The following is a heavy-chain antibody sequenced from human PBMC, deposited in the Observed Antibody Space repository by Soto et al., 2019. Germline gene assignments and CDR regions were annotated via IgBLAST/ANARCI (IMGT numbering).Heavy chain of an antibody. Sequence: GESLKISCQGFGYKFSNFWIAWVRQMPGKGLEWMGIIYPSDSDTRYSPSFQGQVTISVDKSITTAYLQWSRLEASDTAIYYGAKGLYVTAYGMDVWGQGTTVTVSS. D-gene: IGHD2-21*02. CDR3: AKGLYVTAYGMDV. V-gene: IGHV5-51*01. CDR2: IYPSDSDT. CDR1: GYKFSNFW. J-gene: IGHJ6*02.